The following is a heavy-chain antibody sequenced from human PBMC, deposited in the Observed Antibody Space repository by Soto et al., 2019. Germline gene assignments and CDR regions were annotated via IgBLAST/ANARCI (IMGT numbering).Heavy chain of an antibody. V-gene: IGHV1-69*13. D-gene: IGHD2-21*02. J-gene: IGHJ3*02. CDR2: IIPIFGTA. CDR1: GGTFSNYA. CDR3: ARANTYCGGDCYPDAFDI. Sequence: SVKVSCKASGGTFSNYAITWVRQAPGQGLEWLGRIIPIFGTANYAQKFQGRVTITADESTSTAYMELSSLRSEDTAVYYCARANTYCGGDCYPDAFDIWGQGTMVTVSS.